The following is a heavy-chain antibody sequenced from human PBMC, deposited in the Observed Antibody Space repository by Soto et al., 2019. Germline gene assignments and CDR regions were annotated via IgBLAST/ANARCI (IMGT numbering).Heavy chain of an antibody. CDR1: GFSLRTYG. J-gene: IGHJ5*02. D-gene: IGHD2-21*01. Sequence: PGGSLRLSCAASGFSLRTYGMQWLRRAPGKGLEWVAFIWYDGTKKFYANSVKGRSTISKDNSNNILYLQMSGLRAEDTAVYYCARDVATALAGSLHWFDPGGHGHLVT. V-gene: IGHV3-33*01. CDR2: IWYDGTKK. CDR3: ARDVATALAGSLHWFDP.